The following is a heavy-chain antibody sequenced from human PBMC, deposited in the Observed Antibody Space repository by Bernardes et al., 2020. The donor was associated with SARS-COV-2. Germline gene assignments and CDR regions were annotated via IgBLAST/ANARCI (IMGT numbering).Heavy chain of an antibody. J-gene: IGHJ4*02. Sequence: GGSLRLSCAASGFAFSTYSMNWVRQTPEKGLEWVSSISSSSSYIYYADSVKGRFTISRDNAKNSLFLQMNSLRVEDTAVYYCARDPYDYTWGGYRHFDSWGQGILVTVSS. D-gene: IGHD3-16*02. CDR1: GFAFSTYS. V-gene: IGHV3-21*01. CDR2: ISSSSSYI. CDR3: ARDPYDYTWGGYRHFDS.